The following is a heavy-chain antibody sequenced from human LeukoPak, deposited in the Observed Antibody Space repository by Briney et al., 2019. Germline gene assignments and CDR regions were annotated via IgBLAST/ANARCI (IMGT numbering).Heavy chain of an antibody. Sequence: SETLSLTCAVYGGSFSGYYWSWIRQPPGKGLEWIGEINHSGSTNYTPSLKSRVTISVDTSKNQFSLKLSSVTAADTAVYYCARAPYDSSGSDAFDIWGQGTMVTVSS. CDR1: GGSFSGYY. J-gene: IGHJ3*02. CDR2: INHSGST. CDR3: ARAPYDSSGSDAFDI. D-gene: IGHD3-22*01. V-gene: IGHV4-34*01.